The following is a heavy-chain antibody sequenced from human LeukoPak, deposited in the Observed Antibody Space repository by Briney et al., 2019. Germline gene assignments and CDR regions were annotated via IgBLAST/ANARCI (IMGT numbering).Heavy chain of an antibody. J-gene: IGHJ4*02. CDR3: ARGDILTGYSHDY. V-gene: IGHV3-30-3*01. Sequence: PGGSLRLSCAASGFTISSYVMHWVRQAPGKGLEWVAVISYDGSNKYYADSVKGRFTIFRNNSKNTLFQQMNSLRAEDTAVYYCARGDILTGYSHDYWGQGALVTVSS. CDR1: GFTISSYV. D-gene: IGHD3-9*01. CDR2: ISYDGSNK.